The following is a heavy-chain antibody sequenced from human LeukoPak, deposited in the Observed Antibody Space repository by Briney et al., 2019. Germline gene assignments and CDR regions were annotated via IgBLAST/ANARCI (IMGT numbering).Heavy chain of an antibody. J-gene: IGHJ4*02. CDR1: GFTFDDYA. Sequence: GRSLRLSCAASGFTFDDYAMHWVRQAPGKGLEWVSGISWNSGSIGYADSVKGRFTISRDNAKNSLYLQMNSLRAENTALYYCAKNKSTVVTPTLDYWGQGTLVTVSS. CDR2: ISWNSGSI. CDR3: AKNKSTVVTPTLDY. V-gene: IGHV3-9*01. D-gene: IGHD4-23*01.